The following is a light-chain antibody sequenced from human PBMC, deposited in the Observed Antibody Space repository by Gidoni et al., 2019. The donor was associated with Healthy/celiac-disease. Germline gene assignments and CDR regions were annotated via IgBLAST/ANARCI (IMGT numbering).Light chain of an antibody. J-gene: IGLJ2*01. CDR1: SSDVGGYNY. V-gene: IGLV2-14*01. CDR2: DVS. Sequence: QSALTQPASVSGSPGQSITISCTGNSSDVGGYNYVAWYQQHPGQAPKLMIYDVSNRPSGVSNRFSASKSGNTASLTISGLQAEDEADYYCSSYTSSSSVVFGGGTKLTVL. CDR3: SSYTSSSSVV.